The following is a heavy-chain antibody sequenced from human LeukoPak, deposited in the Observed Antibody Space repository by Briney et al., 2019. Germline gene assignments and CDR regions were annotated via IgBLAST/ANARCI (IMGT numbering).Heavy chain of an antibody. CDR1: GGSVSSYY. D-gene: IGHD5-18*01. V-gene: IGHV4-59*02. CDR3: ARAGYSYGTGYYFDY. Sequence: SETLSLTCTVSGGSVSSYYWSWIRLPPGKGLEWIGYIYYTGATYYNPSLKSRVTISLDTSKNQFSLKLSSVTAADAAVYYCARAGYSYGTGYYFDYWGQGALVTVSS. CDR2: IYYTGAT. J-gene: IGHJ4*02.